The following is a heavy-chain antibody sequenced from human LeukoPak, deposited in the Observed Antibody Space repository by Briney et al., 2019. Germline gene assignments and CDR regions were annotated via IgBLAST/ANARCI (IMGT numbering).Heavy chain of an antibody. CDR3: AKIRGSSIALVGTLQ. CDR1: GFGIGGDD. Sequence: GGSLRLSCTASGFGIGGDDMTWVRQAPGKVLEWVSVIHRGGSTSYVDSVRGRFTISRDKTENRLYLEMNSLRVEDTALYYCAKIRGSSIALVGTLQWGPGTLVTVSS. V-gene: IGHV3-53*01. J-gene: IGHJ4*02. D-gene: IGHD3-9*01. CDR2: IHRGGST.